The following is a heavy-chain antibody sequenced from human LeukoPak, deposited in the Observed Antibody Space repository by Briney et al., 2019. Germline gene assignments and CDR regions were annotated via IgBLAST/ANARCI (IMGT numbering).Heavy chain of an antibody. D-gene: IGHD4-23*01. J-gene: IGHJ6*03. V-gene: IGHV3-66*01. Sequence: PGGFLRLSCAASGFTVSSNYISWVRQAPGKGLEWVSVIYSGGSTYYADSVKGRFTISRDNSKNTLYLQMNSLRAEDTAVYYCARTVADYYYYYMDVWGKGTTVTISS. CDR1: GFTVSSNY. CDR2: IYSGGST. CDR3: ARTVADYYYYYMDV.